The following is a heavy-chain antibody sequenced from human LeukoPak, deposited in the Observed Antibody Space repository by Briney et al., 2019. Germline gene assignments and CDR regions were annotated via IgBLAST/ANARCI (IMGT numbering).Heavy chain of an antibody. CDR1: GYTFTSYG. Sequence: VASVKVSCKASGYTFTSYGISWVRQAPGQGLEWMGWISAYNGNTNYAQKLQGRVTMTTDISTSTAYMELRSLRSDDTAVYYCASLKNYYDSSGYLVTDAFDIWGQGTMVTVSS. CDR2: ISAYNGNT. D-gene: IGHD3-22*01. V-gene: IGHV1-18*01. J-gene: IGHJ3*02. CDR3: ASLKNYYDSSGYLVTDAFDI.